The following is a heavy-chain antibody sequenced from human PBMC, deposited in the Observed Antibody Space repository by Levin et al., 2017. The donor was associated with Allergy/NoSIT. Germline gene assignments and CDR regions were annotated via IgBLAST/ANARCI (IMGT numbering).Heavy chain of an antibody. CDR2: ISSSSSTI. J-gene: IGHJ4*02. Sequence: PGGSLRLSCAVSGFTFSSYGMNWVRQAPGKGLEWVSYISSSSSTIYYADSVKGRFTISRDNAKNSLYLQMNSLRDEDTAVYYCARDMYTSGWYVFDSWGQGTLVTVSS. CDR3: ARDMYTSGWYVFDS. V-gene: IGHV3-48*02. D-gene: IGHD6-19*01. CDR1: GFTFSSYG.